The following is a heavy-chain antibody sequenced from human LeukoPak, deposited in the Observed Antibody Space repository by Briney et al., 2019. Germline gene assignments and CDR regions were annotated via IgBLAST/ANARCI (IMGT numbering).Heavy chain of an antibody. D-gene: IGHD6-13*01. V-gene: IGHV4-34*01. CDR3: TRPVRAAAAKDAFDI. CDR1: GGSFSGYY. CDR2: INHSGST. J-gene: IGHJ3*02. Sequence: SETLSLTCAVYGGSFSGYYWSWIRQPPGKGLEWIGEINHSGSTNYNPSLKSRVTISVDTSKNQFSLKLSSVTAADTAVYYCTRPVRAAAAKDAFDIWGQGTMVTVSS.